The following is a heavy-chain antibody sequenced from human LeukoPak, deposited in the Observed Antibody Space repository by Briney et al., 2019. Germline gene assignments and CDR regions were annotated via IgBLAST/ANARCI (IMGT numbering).Heavy chain of an antibody. CDR3: ARAWGSYSD. D-gene: IGHD1-26*01. CDR1: GGSFSGYY. CDR2: INHSGST. Sequence: PSETLSLTCAVYGGSFSGYYRSWIRQPPGKGLEWIGEINHSGSTNYNPSLKSRVTISVDTSKNQFSLKLSSVTAADTAVYYCARAWGSYSDWGQGTLVTVSS. V-gene: IGHV4-34*01. J-gene: IGHJ4*02.